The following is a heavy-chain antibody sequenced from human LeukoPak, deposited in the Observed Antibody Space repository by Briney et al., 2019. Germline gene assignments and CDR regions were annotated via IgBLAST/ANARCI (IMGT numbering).Heavy chain of an antibody. V-gene: IGHV3-21*01. D-gene: IGHD3-22*01. CDR2: ISSSSTYI. CDR3: ARTSDTSGRLYWYFDL. J-gene: IGHJ2*01. Sequence: PGGSLRLSCAASRFTFSTSSMDWVRQAPGKGLEWVSSISSSSTYISYADSVKGRFTISRDNAKNSLYLQMNSLRAEDTAVYYCARTSDTSGRLYWYFDLWGRGTLVTVSS. CDR1: RFTFSTSS.